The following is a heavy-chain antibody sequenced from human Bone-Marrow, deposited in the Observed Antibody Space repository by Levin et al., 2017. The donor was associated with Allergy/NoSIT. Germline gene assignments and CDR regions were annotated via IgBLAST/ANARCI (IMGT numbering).Heavy chain of an antibody. V-gene: IGHV4-39*07. J-gene: IGHJ6*02. CDR2: IYYSGST. CDR3: AREVAYDGPSDYSGMDV. D-gene: IGHD5-12*01. Sequence: SQTFSLTCTVSGGSISSSSYYWGWIRQPPGKGLEWIGTIYYSGSTYYNPSLKSRVTISIDMSKNQFSLKLSSVTAADTAVYYCAREVAYDGPSDYSGMDVWGQGTTVTVSS. CDR1: GGSISSSSYY.